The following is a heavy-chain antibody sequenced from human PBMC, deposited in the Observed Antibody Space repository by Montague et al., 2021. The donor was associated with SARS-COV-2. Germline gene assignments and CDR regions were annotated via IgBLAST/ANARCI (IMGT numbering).Heavy chain of an antibody. V-gene: IGHV4-39*01. Sequence: SETLSLTCTVSGDSISSSSYYWVWLRQPPGKGLEWIGSINSRGNTYHNPSLRIRVSISVDTSKNQFSLNARSVTAADTGLFYCVRVTHPRSAWPYYMDVWGKGTTVTV. CDR2: INSRGNT. J-gene: IGHJ6*03. CDR1: GDSISSSSYY. CDR3: VRVTHPRSAWPYYMDV. D-gene: IGHD4-11*01.